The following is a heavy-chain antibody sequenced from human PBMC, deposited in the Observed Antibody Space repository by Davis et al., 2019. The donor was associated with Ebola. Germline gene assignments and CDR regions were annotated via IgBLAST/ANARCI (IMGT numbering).Heavy chain of an antibody. CDR3: ARLYGPGHYLNWYFNL. CDR2: IDPIDSYT. D-gene: IGHD3-10*01. J-gene: IGHJ2*01. Sequence: GESLKISCQGSGYSFTTYWITWVRQLPGKGLEWMGRIDPIDSYTKYSPSFQGQVIISADESISTAYLQWNTLQASDTAVYYCARLYGPGHYLNWYFNLWGRGTLVTVSS. V-gene: IGHV5-10-1*04. CDR1: GYSFTTYW.